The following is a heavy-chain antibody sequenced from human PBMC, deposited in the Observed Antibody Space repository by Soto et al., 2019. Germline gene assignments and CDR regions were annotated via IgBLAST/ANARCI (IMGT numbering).Heavy chain of an antibody. Sequence: PSETLSLTCAVYGGSFSGYYWSWIRQPPGKGLEWIGEINHSGSTNYNPSLKSRVTISVDTSKNQFSLKLSSVTAADTAVYYCARAHLWDYWGQGTLVTVSS. J-gene: IGHJ4*02. CDR2: INHSGST. CDR1: GGSFSGYY. CDR3: ARAHLWDY. V-gene: IGHV4-34*01.